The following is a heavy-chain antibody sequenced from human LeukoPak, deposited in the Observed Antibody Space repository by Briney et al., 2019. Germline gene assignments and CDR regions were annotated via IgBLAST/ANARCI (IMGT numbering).Heavy chain of an antibody. D-gene: IGHD1-26*01. CDR3: AKVNTGSYTWFDP. CDR2: INSDGTTT. V-gene: IGHV3-74*01. Sequence: GGSLRLSCADSGFTFSGYWMHWGRQAPGKGLVWVSRINSDGTTTTYADSVKGRFTISRDNAKNTLYLQMNSLRAEDTAVYYCAKVNTGSYTWFDPWGQGTLVTVSS. J-gene: IGHJ5*02. CDR1: GFTFSGYW.